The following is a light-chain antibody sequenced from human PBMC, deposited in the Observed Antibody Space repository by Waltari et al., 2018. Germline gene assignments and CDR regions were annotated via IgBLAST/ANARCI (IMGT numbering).Light chain of an antibody. CDR1: NSDVGGYNY. J-gene: IGLJ1*01. Sequence: HSALTQPASVSGSPGQSITISCTGTNSDVGGYNYVPWYQQHPGKAPKLMGYEVSNRPSGVSIRFSGPKYSNTASLTISGLQAEDEAHYSCSAYTSSSTRVFGTGTKVTVL. CDR2: EVS. V-gene: IGLV2-14*01. CDR3: SAYTSSSTRV.